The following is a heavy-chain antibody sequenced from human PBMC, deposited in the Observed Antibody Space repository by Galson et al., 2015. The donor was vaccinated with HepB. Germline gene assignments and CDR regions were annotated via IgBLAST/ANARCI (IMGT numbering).Heavy chain of an antibody. CDR2: ISSSSSTI. V-gene: IGHV3-48*01. D-gene: IGHD1-1*01. CDR3: AREVGNYYGMDV. J-gene: IGHJ6*02. CDR1: GFTFSSYS. Sequence: SLRLSCAASGFTFSSYSMNWVRQAPGKGLEWVSYISSSSSTIYYAGSVKGRFTISRDNAKNSLYLQMNSLRAEDTAVYYCAREVGNYYGMDVWGQGTTVTVSS.